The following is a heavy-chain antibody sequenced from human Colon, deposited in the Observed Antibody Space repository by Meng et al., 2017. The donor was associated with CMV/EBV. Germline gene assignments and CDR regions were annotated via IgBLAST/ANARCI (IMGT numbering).Heavy chain of an antibody. CDR1: GFTFSSYG. Sequence: GESLKISCSASGFTFSSYGMNWVRQAPGRGLEWVASIVTTGSAVYYADSVKGRFTISRDNAKNSLYLQMNSLRADDTGVYYCARTSHYYYGMDVWGQGTTVTVSS. V-gene: IGHV3-21*01. CDR2: IVTTGSAV. CDR3: ARTSHYYYGMDV. J-gene: IGHJ6*02.